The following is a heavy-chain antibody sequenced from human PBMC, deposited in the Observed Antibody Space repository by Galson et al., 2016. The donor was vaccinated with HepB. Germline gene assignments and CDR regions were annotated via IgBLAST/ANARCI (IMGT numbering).Heavy chain of an antibody. CDR1: DSSFSRYA. Sequence: SLRLSCAASDSSFSRYAMHWVRQSSDKGLEWVAVITFDGSNKYYADSMKGRFSISRDNSKNTLYLEMNSLRTEDADVYYCASNTYSYDTTGTHYVNFFHYWCQGTRVTVSS. V-gene: IGHV3-30-3*01. CDR3: ASNTYSYDTTGTHYVNFFHY. CDR2: ITFDGSNK. D-gene: IGHD1-1*01. J-gene: IGHJ4*02.